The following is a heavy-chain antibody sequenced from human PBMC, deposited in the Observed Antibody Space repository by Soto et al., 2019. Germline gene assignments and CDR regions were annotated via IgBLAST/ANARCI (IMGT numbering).Heavy chain of an antibody. CDR3: TKEHSGPRNYDILTGYGFDY. J-gene: IGHJ4*02. Sequence: GGSLRLSCAASGFTFDDYAMHWVRQAPRKGLEWVSGIRWNSGSIGYADSVKGRFTSSRDKAKNSLYLQMNCLRAEDAALYYWTKEHSGPRNYDILTGYGFDYWGQGTLVTGSS. V-gene: IGHV3-9*01. CDR1: GFTFDDYA. CDR2: IRWNSGSI. D-gene: IGHD3-9*01.